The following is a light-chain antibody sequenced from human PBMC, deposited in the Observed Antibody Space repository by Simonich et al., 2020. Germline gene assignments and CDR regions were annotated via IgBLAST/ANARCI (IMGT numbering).Light chain of an antibody. CDR3: CSYAGSYTFVV. J-gene: IGLJ2*01. Sequence: QSALTQPRSVSGSPGQSVTISCTGTSSDVGGYNYFSWYQQHPGKAPKLMIYDVRKRPSGVTDRYSSAKSGNTASLTISGLQAEDEADYYCCSYAGSYTFVVFGGGTKLTVL. CDR2: DVR. CDR1: SSDVGGYNY. V-gene: IGLV2-11*01.